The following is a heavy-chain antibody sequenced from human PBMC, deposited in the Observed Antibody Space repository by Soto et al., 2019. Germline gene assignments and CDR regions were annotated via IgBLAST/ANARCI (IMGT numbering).Heavy chain of an antibody. CDR3: TTDYGDSIYYYYYGMDV. Sequence: PGGSLRLSCAASGFTFSSYTMNWVRQAPGKGLEWVGRIRSKANSYATAYAASVKGRFTISRDDSKNTAYLQMNSLKTEDTAVYYCTTDYGDSIYYYYYGMDVWGQGTTVTVSS. CDR1: GFTFSSYT. V-gene: IGHV3-73*01. CDR2: IRSKANSYAT. J-gene: IGHJ6*02. D-gene: IGHD4-17*01.